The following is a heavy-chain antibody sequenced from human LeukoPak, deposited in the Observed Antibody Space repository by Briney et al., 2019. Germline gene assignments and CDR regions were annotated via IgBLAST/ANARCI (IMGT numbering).Heavy chain of an antibody. CDR2: IYYSGST. CDR3: ASWYSNTWYRGFDN. V-gene: IGHV4-39*01. CDR1: GGPISSSSYY. Sequence: SETLSLTCAVSGGPISSSSYYWGWVRQPPGKGLEWIGNIYYSGSTYYNPSLKSRVTISVDTSKNQFSLKLASVTAADTAVYYCASWYSNTWYRGFDNWGQGTLVTLSS. J-gene: IGHJ4*02. D-gene: IGHD6-13*01.